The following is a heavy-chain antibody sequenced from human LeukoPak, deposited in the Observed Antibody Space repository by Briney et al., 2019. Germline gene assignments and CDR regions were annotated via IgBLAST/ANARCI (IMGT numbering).Heavy chain of an antibody. Sequence: GGSLRPSCAASGFTFSSYGMHWVRQAPGKGLEWVAVISYDGSNKYYADSVKGRFTTSRDNSKNTLYLQMNSLRAEDTAVYYCAKKGYDILTGYPLLFDYWGQGTLVTVSS. CDR3: AKKGYDILTGYPLLFDY. CDR2: ISYDGSNK. CDR1: GFTFSSYG. V-gene: IGHV3-30*18. D-gene: IGHD3-9*01. J-gene: IGHJ4*02.